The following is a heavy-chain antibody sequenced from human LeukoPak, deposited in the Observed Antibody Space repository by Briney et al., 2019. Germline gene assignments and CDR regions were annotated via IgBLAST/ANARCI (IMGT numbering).Heavy chain of an antibody. J-gene: IGHJ4*02. CDR3: AGEYCSGGSCYLGY. CDR1: GGSISSYY. D-gene: IGHD2-15*01. CDR2: IYYSGST. V-gene: IGHV4-59*08. Sequence: ASETLSLTCTVSGGSISSYYWSRIRQPPGKGLEWIGYIYYSGSTNYNPSLKSRVTISVDTSKNQFSLKLSSVTAADTAVYYCAGEYCSGGSCYLGYWGQGTLVTVSS.